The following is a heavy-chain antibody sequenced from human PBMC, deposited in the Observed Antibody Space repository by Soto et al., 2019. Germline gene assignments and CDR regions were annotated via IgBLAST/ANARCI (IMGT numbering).Heavy chain of an antibody. J-gene: IGHJ4*02. D-gene: IGHD6-13*01. CDR2: IYHSGST. Sequence: LTYAVSGGSSSSGGYSWSWIRQPPGKGLEWIGYIYHSGSTYYNPSLKSRVTISVDRSKNQFSLKLSSVTAADTAVYYCARVPQGGSWYYFDYWGQGTLVTVSS. CDR3: ARVPQGGSWYYFDY. V-gene: IGHV4-30-2*01. CDR1: GGSSSSGGYS.